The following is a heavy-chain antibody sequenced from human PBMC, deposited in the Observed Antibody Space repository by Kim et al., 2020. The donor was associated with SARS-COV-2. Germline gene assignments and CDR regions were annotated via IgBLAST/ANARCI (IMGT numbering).Heavy chain of an antibody. D-gene: IGHD3-10*01. Sequence: SETLSLTCSVSGGSVTNNYWGWLRQPPGKGLEWIASLFYSGSALYNPSLRVRVSISISTSRKQISLKLDSVTSADTAIYYCVRQFSTAVTFYNFDAWGPG. J-gene: IGHJ5*02. V-gene: IGHV4-59*02. CDR1: GGSVTNNY. CDR3: VRQFSTAVTFYNFDA. CDR2: LFYSGSA.